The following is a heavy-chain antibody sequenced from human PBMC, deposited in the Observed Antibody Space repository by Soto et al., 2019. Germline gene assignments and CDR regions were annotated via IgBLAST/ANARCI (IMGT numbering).Heavy chain of an antibody. CDR3: ARHEGISTSRFDY. Sequence: QLQLQESGPGLVKPSETLSLTCTVSGGSISSSSYYWGWIRQPPGKGLEWIGSIYYSGSTYYNPSLKSRVTISVDTSKNQFSLKLSSVTAADTAVYYCARHEGISTSRFDYWGQGTLVTVSS. CDR2: IYYSGST. D-gene: IGHD2-2*01. J-gene: IGHJ4*02. CDR1: GGSISSSSYY. V-gene: IGHV4-39*01.